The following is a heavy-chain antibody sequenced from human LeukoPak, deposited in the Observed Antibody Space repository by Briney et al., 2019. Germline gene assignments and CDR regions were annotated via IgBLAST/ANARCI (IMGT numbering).Heavy chain of an antibody. CDR2: ISASGSGT. D-gene: IGHD6-19*01. Sequence: GGSLRLSCEASGFTFTSYAMHWVRQAPGKGLEWVSSISASGSGTFYTDSMSGRFTISRDNAKKTLFLQMKNLRLGDTALYYCAKGRDTSGRQNGDFWGQGTLVTVSS. CDR1: GFTFTSYA. J-gene: IGHJ4*02. V-gene: IGHV3-23*01. CDR3: AKGRDTSGRQNGDF.